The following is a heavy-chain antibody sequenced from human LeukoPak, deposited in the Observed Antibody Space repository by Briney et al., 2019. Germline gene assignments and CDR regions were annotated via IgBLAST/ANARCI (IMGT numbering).Heavy chain of an antibody. CDR1: GFTFSSYA. CDR2: ISYDGSNK. Sequence: GGSLRLSCAASGFTFSSYAMHWVRQAPGRGLEWVAVISYDGSNKYYADSVKGRFTISRDNSKNTLYLQMNSLRAEDTAVYYCASSGEVAAAGPFDYWGQGTLVTVSS. J-gene: IGHJ4*02. D-gene: IGHD6-13*01. V-gene: IGHV3-30*14. CDR3: ASSGEVAAAGPFDY.